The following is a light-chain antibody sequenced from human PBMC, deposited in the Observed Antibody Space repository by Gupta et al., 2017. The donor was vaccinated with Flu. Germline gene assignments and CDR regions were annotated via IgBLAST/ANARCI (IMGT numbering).Light chain of an antibody. Sequence: NLMLTQPHSVSESPGKTVTISCTRSSGSIASNYVQWYQQRPGSAPTTVLYEDNQRPSGVPDRFSGSIDSSSNAASLTISGLKTEDEADYYCQSYDSSNLWVFGGGTKLTVL. CDR2: EDN. J-gene: IGLJ3*02. CDR1: SGSIASNY. CDR3: QSYDSSNLWV. V-gene: IGLV6-57*03.